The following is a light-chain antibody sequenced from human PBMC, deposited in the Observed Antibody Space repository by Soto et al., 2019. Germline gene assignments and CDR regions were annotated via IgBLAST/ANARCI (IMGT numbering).Light chain of an antibody. CDR3: AHYGSSPGT. CDR1: PSVSSSY. Sequence: EIVLTQTPGTLSLSPGERATLSFRVSPSVSSSYLAWYQQKPGQAPRLPIYGASSRDTGIPDRFSGSGSGTDLSLTISRLELEGFAVYYWAHYGSSPGTFGQGTKVEIK. CDR2: GAS. V-gene: IGKV3-20*01. J-gene: IGKJ2*01.